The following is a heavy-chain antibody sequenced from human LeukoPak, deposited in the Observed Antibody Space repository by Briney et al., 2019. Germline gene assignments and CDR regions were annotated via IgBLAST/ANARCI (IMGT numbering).Heavy chain of an antibody. CDR2: IYHSGST. V-gene: IGHV4-30-2*01. D-gene: IGHD3-3*01. Sequence: SETLSLTCAVSGGSISSGGYSWSWIRQPPGQGLEWIGYIYHSGSTYYNPSLKSRVTISVDRSKNQFSLKLSSVTAADTAVYYCARDQGTIFGVVVGNNWFDPWGQGTLVTVSS. CDR3: ARDQGTIFGVVVGNNWFDP. J-gene: IGHJ5*02. CDR1: GGSISSGGYS.